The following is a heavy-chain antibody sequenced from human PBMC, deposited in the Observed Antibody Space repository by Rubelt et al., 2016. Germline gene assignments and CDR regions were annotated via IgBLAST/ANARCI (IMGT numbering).Heavy chain of an antibody. CDR3: ARDRDLGYCRGGSCYTDY. V-gene: IGHV4-34*11. CDR1: RGSSSGYY. Sequence: QVQLQQWGAGLLKPSETLSLTCAVYRGSSSGYYWSWIRQPPGKGLEWIGSIYYSGSTYYNPSLKSRLTISVDTSNNQFALKLSSVTAAGTAVEFCARDRDLGYCRGGSCYTDYWGQGTLVTVSS. CDR2: IYYSGST. J-gene: IGHJ4*02. D-gene: IGHD2-15*01.